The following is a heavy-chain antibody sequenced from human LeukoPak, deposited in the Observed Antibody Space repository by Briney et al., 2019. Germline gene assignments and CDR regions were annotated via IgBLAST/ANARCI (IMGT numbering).Heavy chain of an antibody. Sequence: PSETLSLTCGVPGYFITSGFYLGWIRQSPGKGLEWMASVYHSGSTYYQPSLKSRVTISVDTSKNQFSLKVKSVAAADTARYYCARKRACTFCFEDWGQGTQVTVSS. J-gene: IGHJ4*02. CDR2: VYHSGST. V-gene: IGHV4-38-2*01. CDR1: GYFITSGFY. CDR3: ARKRACTFCFED. D-gene: IGHD3-3*01.